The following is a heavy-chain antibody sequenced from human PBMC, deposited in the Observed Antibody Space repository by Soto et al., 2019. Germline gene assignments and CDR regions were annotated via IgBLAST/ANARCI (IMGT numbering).Heavy chain of an antibody. CDR2: IYPGDSDT. CDR1: GYSFTSYW. CDR3: AREYPYYYDSSGYYPIDY. D-gene: IGHD3-22*01. J-gene: IGHJ4*02. V-gene: IGHV5-51*01. Sequence: GESLKISCKGSGYSFTSYWIGWVRQMPGKGLEWMGIIYPGDSDTRYSPSFQGQVTISADKSISTAYLQMNSLRAEDTAVYYCAREYPYYYDSSGYYPIDYWGQGTLVTVSS.